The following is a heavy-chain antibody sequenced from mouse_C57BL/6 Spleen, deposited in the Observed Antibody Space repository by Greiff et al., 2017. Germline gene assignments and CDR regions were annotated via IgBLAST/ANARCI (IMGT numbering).Heavy chain of an antibody. J-gene: IGHJ2*01. CDR3: ARRATVVAYYFDY. Sequence: EVKLMESGGGLVKPGGSLKLSCAASGFTFSDYGMHWVRQAPEKGLEWVAYISSGSSTIYYADTVKGRFTISRDNAKNTLFLQRTSLRSEDTAMYYCARRATVVAYYFDYWGQGTTLTVSS. D-gene: IGHD1-1*01. CDR1: GFTFSDYG. CDR2: ISSGSSTI. V-gene: IGHV5-17*01.